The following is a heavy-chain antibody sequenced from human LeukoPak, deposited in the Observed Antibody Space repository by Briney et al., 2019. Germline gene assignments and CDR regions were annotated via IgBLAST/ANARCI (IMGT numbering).Heavy chain of an antibody. CDR3: ARASWAYGDYSYFDY. V-gene: IGHV3-48*03. J-gene: IGHJ4*02. D-gene: IGHD4-17*01. Sequence: GGSLRLSCAASGFTFSSYEMNWVRQAPGKGLEWVSYISSSGTTIYYADSVKGLFTISRDNAKDSLYLQMNSLRAEDTAVYYCARASWAYGDYSYFDYWGQGTLVTVSS. CDR1: GFTFSSYE. CDR2: ISSSGTTI.